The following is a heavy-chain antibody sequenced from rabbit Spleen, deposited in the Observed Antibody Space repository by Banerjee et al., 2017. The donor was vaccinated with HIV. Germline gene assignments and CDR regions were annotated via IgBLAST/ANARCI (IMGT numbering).Heavy chain of an antibody. CDR2: IDVVKTGST. CDR1: GLDFSSSYW. V-gene: IGHV1S40*01. CDR3: ARDTSSSFSSYGMDL. Sequence: QSLEESGGGLVKPGASLTLTCKASGLDFSSSYWICWVRQAPGKGLEWIACIDVVKTGSTYYANWAKGRFTVSKTSSTTVTLHMTSLTAADTATYFCARDTSSSFSSYGMDLWGQGTLVTVS. J-gene: IGHJ6*01. D-gene: IGHD1-1*01.